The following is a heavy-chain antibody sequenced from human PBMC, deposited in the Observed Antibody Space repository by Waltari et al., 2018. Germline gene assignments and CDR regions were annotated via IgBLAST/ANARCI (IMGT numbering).Heavy chain of an antibody. D-gene: IGHD6-13*01. J-gene: IGHJ5*02. V-gene: IGHV4-4*07. CDR3: ARDAGIAAAGNWFDP. CDR1: GGSISSSY. CDR2: IYTSGST. Sequence: QVQLQESGPGLVKPSETLSLTCTVSGGSISSSYWSWIRQPAGKGLEWIGRIYTSGSTNYNPSLKSRVTMSVDTSKNQFSLKLSSVTAADTAVYYCARDAGIAAAGNWFDPWGQGTLVTVSS.